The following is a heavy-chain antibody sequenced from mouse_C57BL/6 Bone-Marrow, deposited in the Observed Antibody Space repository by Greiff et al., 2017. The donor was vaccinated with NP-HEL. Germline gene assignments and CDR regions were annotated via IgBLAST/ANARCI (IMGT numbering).Heavy chain of an antibody. Sequence: EVKLMESGGGLVQPGGSLKLSCAASGFTFSDYGMAWVRQAPRKGPEWVAFISNLAYSIYYADTVTGRFTISRENAKNPLYLEMGSLRSEDTAMYYCARGGDYYGSSYPAWFAYWGQGTLVTVSA. J-gene: IGHJ3*01. CDR3: ARGGDYYGSSYPAWFAY. CDR2: ISNLAYSI. CDR1: GFTFSDYG. V-gene: IGHV5-15*01. D-gene: IGHD1-1*01.